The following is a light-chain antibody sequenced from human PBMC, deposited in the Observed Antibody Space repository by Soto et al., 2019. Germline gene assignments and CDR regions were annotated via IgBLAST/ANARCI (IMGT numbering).Light chain of an antibody. V-gene: IGKV2-28*01. CDR1: QSLLHSNGYNY. CDR3: QQYGRSPT. J-gene: IGKJ3*01. Sequence: DIVMTQSPLSLPVTPGEAASISSRYSQSLLHSNGYNYLDWYLQKPGQSPQLLIYLGSNRASGVPDRFSGSGSGTDFTLTISRLDPEDFAVYYCQQYGRSPTFGPGTKVDIK. CDR2: LGS.